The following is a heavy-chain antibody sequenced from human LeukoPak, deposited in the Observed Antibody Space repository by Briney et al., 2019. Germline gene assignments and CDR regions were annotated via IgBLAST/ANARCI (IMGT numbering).Heavy chain of an antibody. J-gene: IGHJ6*03. CDR3: ARGFEDYYYYYYMDV. D-gene: IGHD3-10*01. CDR2: IYTSGST. V-gene: IGHV4-4*07. CDR1: GGSISSYY. Sequence: SETLSLTCTVSGGSISSYYWSWIRQPAGKGLEWIGRIYTSGSTNYNPSLKSRVTMSVDTSKNQFSLKLSSVTAADTAVYYCARGFEDYYYYYYMDVWGKGTTVTISS.